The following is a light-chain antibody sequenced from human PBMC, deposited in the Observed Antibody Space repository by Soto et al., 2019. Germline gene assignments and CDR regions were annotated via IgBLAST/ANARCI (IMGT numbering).Light chain of an antibody. V-gene: IGKV3-15*01. CDR3: QQYINWPT. CDR1: QSVGSN. CDR2: GAS. J-gene: IGKJ4*01. Sequence: EIVMTQSPATLSVSPGEAATLSCSASQSVGSNLAWYQQKRGQAPRLLIYGASSRATGIPARFSGSGSETDFTLTISTLQSEDFALYYCQQYINWPTFGGGTKVEIK.